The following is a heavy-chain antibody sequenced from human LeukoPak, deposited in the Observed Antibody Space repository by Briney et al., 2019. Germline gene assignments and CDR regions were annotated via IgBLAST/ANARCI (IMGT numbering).Heavy chain of an antibody. J-gene: IGHJ4*02. Sequence: PSETLSLTCAVYGGSFSGYYWSWIRQPPGKGLEWIGEINHSGSTNYNPSLKSRVTISVDTSKNQFSLKLSSVTAADTAVYYCARGLETYYDSSGPTPYYFDYWGQGTLVTVSS. CDR1: GGSFSGYY. CDR3: ARGLETYYDSSGPTPYYFDY. V-gene: IGHV4-34*01. CDR2: INHSGST. D-gene: IGHD3-22*01.